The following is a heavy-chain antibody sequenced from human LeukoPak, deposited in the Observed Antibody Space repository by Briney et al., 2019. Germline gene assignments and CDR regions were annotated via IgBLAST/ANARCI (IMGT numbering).Heavy chain of an antibody. D-gene: IGHD3-3*01. Sequence: PGGSLRLSCAASGFTFSSYSMNWVRQAPGKGLEWVSSISSSSSYIYYADSVKGRFTISRDSAKNSLYLQMNSLRAEDTAVYYCARDQGGDFWSGYRENWFDPWGQGTLVTVSS. CDR3: ARDQGGDFWSGYRENWFDP. CDR1: GFTFSSYS. CDR2: ISSSSSYI. V-gene: IGHV3-21*01. J-gene: IGHJ5*02.